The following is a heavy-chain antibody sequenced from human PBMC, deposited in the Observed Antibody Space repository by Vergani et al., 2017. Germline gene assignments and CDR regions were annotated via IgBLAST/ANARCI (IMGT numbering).Heavy chain of an antibody. CDR1: GFTFSSYA. CDR2: ISGSGGST. Sequence: EVQLLESGGGLVQPGGSLRLSCAASGFTFSSYAMSWVRQAPGKGLEWVSAISGSGGSTYYADAVKGRFTISRDNSKNTLYLQMKSLRAEDTAVYYCAKGPSSDYGDYGYWGQGTLVTVSS. CDR3: AKGPSSDYGDYGY. D-gene: IGHD4-17*01. V-gene: IGHV3-23*01. J-gene: IGHJ4*02.